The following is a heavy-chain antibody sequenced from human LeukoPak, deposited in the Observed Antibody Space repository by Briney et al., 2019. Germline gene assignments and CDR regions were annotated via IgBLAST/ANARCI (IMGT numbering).Heavy chain of an antibody. CDR1: GGPIKSTSYY. D-gene: IGHD4-23*01. J-gene: IGHJ4*02. Sequence: SETLSLTCTVSGGPIKSTSYYWAWIRQPPGKGLEWIGSIYYSGSTYYNPSLKSRVTISVDTSKNQFSLKLSSVTAADTAVYYCARRDDDGANLDFWGQGTLVTVSS. V-gene: IGHV4-39*01. CDR3: ARRDDDGANLDF. CDR2: IYYSGST.